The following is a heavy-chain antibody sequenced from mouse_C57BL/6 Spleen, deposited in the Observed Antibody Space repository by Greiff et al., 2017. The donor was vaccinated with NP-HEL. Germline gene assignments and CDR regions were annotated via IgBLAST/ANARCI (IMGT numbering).Heavy chain of an antibody. CDR1: GYTFTSYT. D-gene: IGHD1-1*01. CDR3: ARSEYYGSLDY. CDR2: INPSSGYT. V-gene: IGHV1-4*01. J-gene: IGHJ4*01. Sequence: VQLQQSGAELARPGASVKMSCKASGYTFTSYTMHWVKQRPGQGLEWIGYINPSSGYTKYNQKFKDKATLTADKSSSTAYMQLSSLTSEDSAVYYCARSEYYGSLDYWGQGTSVTVSS.